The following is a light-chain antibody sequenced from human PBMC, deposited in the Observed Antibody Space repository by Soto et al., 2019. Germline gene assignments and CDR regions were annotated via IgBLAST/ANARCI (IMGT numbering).Light chain of an antibody. J-gene: IGKJ5*01. CDR3: MQALQSLT. CDR1: QSLLYNNTYNY. Sequence: EIVLTQSPLTLPVTPGEPASISCRSSQSLLYNNTYNYLDWYVHKPGQSPQLMIYFGSRRAAGVPGRFSGSGSGTDFTLKINRVEAEDVGTYYCMQALQSLTFGQGTRLEI. V-gene: IGKV2-28*01. CDR2: FGS.